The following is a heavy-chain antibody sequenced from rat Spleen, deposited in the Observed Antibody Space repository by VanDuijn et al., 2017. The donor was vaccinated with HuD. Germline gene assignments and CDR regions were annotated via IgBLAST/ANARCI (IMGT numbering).Heavy chain of an antibody. D-gene: IGHD1-2*01. CDR3: ARADSWRFAY. Sequence: EVQLQESGPGLVKPSQSLSLTCSVTGYSITSNYWGWIRKFPGNKLEWMGYINSAGSINYNPALKSRISITRDTSKNQFFLQVNSVSTEDTAIYYCARADSWRFAYWGQGTLVTVSS. V-gene: IGHV3-3*01. J-gene: IGHJ3*01. CDR2: INSAGSI. CDR1: GYSITSNY.